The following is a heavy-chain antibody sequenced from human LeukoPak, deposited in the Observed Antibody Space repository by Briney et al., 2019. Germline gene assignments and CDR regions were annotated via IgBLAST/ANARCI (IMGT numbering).Heavy chain of an antibody. Sequence: SETLSLTCAVYGGSFSGYYWSWIRQPPGKGLEWIGEINHSGSTNYNPSLKSRVTISADTSKNQFSLKLSSVTAADTAVYYCASRWGLRPFDYWGQGTLVTVSS. CDR2: INHSGST. V-gene: IGHV4-34*01. D-gene: IGHD7-27*01. J-gene: IGHJ4*02. CDR1: GGSFSGYY. CDR3: ASRWGLRPFDY.